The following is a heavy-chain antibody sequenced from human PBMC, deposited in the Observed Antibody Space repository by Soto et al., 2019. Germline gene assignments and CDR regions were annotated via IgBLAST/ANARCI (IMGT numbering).Heavy chain of an antibody. CDR2: IFYSGTT. Sequence: SETLSLTCTVSGGSISSSRYYWGWIRQPPGKGLEWIGSIFYSGTTYYNPSLKSRVTISVDTSKNQFSLKLNSVTAADTAVYYCARLGVAAAGNRPFDYWGPGTLVTVSS. D-gene: IGHD6-13*01. V-gene: IGHV4-39*01. J-gene: IGHJ4*02. CDR1: GGSISSSRYY. CDR3: ARLGVAAAGNRPFDY.